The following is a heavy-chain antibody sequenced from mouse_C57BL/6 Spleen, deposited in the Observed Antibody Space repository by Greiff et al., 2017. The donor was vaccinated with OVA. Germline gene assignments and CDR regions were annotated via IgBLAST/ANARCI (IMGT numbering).Heavy chain of an antibody. V-gene: IGHV1-53*01. D-gene: IGHD3-2*02. CDR3: AVDSSGDGAWFAY. J-gene: IGHJ3*01. Sequence: VQLQQPGTELVKPGASVKLSCKASGYTFTSYWMHWVKQRPGQGLEWIGNINPSNGGTNYNEKFKSKATLTVDKSSSTAYMQLSSLTSEDSAVYCCAVDSSGDGAWFAYWGKGTLVTVSA. CDR1: GYTFTSYW. CDR2: INPSNGGT.